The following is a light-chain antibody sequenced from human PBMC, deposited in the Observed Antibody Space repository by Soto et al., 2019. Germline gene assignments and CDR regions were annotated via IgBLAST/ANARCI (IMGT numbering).Light chain of an antibody. J-gene: IGKJ5*01. CDR2: GAS. V-gene: IGKV3-15*01. CDR3: QHYNHWPPIT. CDR1: QSVSSN. Sequence: EIVMTQSPATLSVSPGERATLSCRASQSVSSNLAWYQQKPGQAPRLLIYGASTRATGIPARFSGSGSGTEFTLTISSLQSEDFAVYYCQHYNHWPPITFGQGTRLEIK.